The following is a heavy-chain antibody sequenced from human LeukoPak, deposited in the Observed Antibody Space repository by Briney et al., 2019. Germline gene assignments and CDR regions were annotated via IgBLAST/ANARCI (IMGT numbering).Heavy chain of an antibody. CDR3: ARYDGGSGPFDY. CDR2: ISGSGGNT. D-gene: IGHD3-10*01. Sequence: GGSLRLSCAASGFTFKRYHMSWVRQAPGKGLEWVSSISGSGGNTYYADSVKGRFTISRDNSKNTLYLQMNSLRAEDTAVYYCARYDGGSGPFDYWGQGTLVTVSS. J-gene: IGHJ4*02. CDR1: GFTFKRYH. V-gene: IGHV3-23*01.